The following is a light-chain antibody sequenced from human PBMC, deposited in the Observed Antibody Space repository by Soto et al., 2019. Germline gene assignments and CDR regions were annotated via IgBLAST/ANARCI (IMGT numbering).Light chain of an antibody. V-gene: IGKV3-20*01. CDR2: GAS. Sequence: EIVLTQSPGTLSLSPGERATLSCRASQSVSSSYLAWYQTKPGQAPRLLICGASSRATGIPDRFSGGGSGTDFTLTISRLEPEGFAVYYCQKYGSSPLTVGGGTKVEIK. CDR1: QSVSSSY. CDR3: QKYGSSPLT. J-gene: IGKJ4*01.